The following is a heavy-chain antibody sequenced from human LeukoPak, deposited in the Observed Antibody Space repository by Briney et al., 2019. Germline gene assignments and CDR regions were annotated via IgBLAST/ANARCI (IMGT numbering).Heavy chain of an antibody. CDR3: ARVGGSFPSALDF. CDR1: GYTFTSYS. J-gene: IGHJ4*02. V-gene: IGHV5-51*03. CDR2: IYPPDSDT. D-gene: IGHD1-26*01. Sequence: PGEPMQISSKCSGYTFTSYSICWVRQMPGKGLELMWVIYPPDSDTRYSPSFQGQVTISADRFISTAYVQWRSLKASDTAFYYCARVGGSFPSALDFWGQGTLVTVSS.